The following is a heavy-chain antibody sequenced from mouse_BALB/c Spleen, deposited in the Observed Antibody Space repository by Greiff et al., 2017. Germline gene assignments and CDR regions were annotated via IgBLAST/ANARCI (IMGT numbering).Heavy chain of an antibody. CDR1: GYAFSSSW. CDR2: IYPGDGDT. CDR3: ARRLDRYDAMDY. J-gene: IGHJ4*01. D-gene: IGHD1-2*01. Sequence: QVQLKESGPELVKPGASVKISCKASGYAFSSSWMNWVKQRPGQGLEWIGRIYPGDGDTNYNGKFKGKATLTADKSSSTAYMQLSSLTSVDSAVYFCARRLDRYDAMDYWGQGTSVTVSS. V-gene: IGHV1-82*01.